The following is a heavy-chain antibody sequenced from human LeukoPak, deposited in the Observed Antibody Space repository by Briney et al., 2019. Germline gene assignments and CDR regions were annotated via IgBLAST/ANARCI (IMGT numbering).Heavy chain of an antibody. V-gene: IGHV5-51*01. Sequence: GESLKISFKGSGYSFTSYWIGWVRQMPGKGLEWMGIIYPGDSDTRYSPSFQGQVTISADKSISTAYLQWSSLKASDTAMYYCARVVVAATYYFDYWGQGTLVTVSS. CDR1: GYSFTSYW. D-gene: IGHD2-15*01. CDR3: ARVVVAATYYFDY. J-gene: IGHJ4*02. CDR2: IYPGDSDT.